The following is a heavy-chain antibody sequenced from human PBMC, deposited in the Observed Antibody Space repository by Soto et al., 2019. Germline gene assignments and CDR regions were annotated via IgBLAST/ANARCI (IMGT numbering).Heavy chain of an antibody. D-gene: IGHD3-22*01. CDR1: GFSFSTST. J-gene: IGHJ4*02. V-gene: IGHV3-30-3*01. CDR3: AGVRPGDNGYPFFDY. Sequence: HPGGSLRLSCAASGFSFSTSTMHWVRLTAGKGLEWVALVSDYGSNADYADSVQGRFTISRDNSKNTLFLQMDSLRPEDTAIYYCAGVRPGDNGYPFFDYWGQGTLVTVSS. CDR2: VSDYGSNA.